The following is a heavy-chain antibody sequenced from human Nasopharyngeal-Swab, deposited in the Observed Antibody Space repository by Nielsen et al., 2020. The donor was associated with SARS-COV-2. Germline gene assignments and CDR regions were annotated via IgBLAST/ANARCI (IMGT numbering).Heavy chain of an antibody. V-gene: IGHV4-31*03. Sequence: SETLSLTCTVSGGSFSSAGYFWTWIRQHPGKGLEWIGYIYYSGSTYYNPSLKSRVTISVDTSKNHFSLKLSSVTAADTAVYFCARSMYCSSTSCRYYFDYWGQGTLVTRLL. CDR1: GGSFSSAGYF. D-gene: IGHD2-2*01. CDR3: ARSMYCSSTSCRYYFDY. J-gene: IGHJ4*02. CDR2: IYYSGST.